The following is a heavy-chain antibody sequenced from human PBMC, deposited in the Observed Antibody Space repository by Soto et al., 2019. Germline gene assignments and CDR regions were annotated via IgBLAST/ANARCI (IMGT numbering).Heavy chain of an antibody. CDR2: INTYNGKT. J-gene: IGHJ6*02. V-gene: IGHV1-18*01. D-gene: IGHD3-16*01. Sequence: ASVTVSCKTSVYIFTSYGIGWARQAPGQGLEWMGWINTYNGKTNYAQNLQGRVTLTTDTSTSTAYMELRSLRSNDTAIYYCAMVDVYVTPSPQDVWGQGTTVTVSS. CDR3: AMVDVYVTPSPQDV. CDR1: VYIFTSYG.